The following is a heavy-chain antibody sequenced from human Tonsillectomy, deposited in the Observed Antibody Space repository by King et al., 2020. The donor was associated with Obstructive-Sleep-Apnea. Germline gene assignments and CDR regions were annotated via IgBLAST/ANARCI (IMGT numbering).Heavy chain of an antibody. D-gene: IGHD3-10*01. CDR3: AKDPYYYGSGSYRGYGY. CDR2: IRYDGSNK. V-gene: IGHV3-30*02. J-gene: IGHJ4*02. Sequence: VQLVESGGGVVQPGRSLRLSCAASGFTFSSYGMHWVRQAPGKGLEWVAFIRYDGSNKYYADSVKGRFTISKDNSKNTLYLQMNSLRAEDTAVYYCAKDPYYYGSGSYRGYGYWGQGTLVTVSS. CDR1: GFTFSSYG.